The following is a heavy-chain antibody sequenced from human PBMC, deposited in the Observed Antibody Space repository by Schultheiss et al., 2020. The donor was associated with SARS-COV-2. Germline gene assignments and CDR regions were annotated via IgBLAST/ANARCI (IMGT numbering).Heavy chain of an antibody. CDR1: GGTFSSYA. CDR3: AIWSLEWLLSVDYYGMDV. CDR2: IIPIFGTA. V-gene: IGHV1-69*13. Sequence: SVKVSCKASGGTFSSYAISWVRQAPGQGLEWMGGIIPIFGTANYAQKFQGRVTITADESTSTAYMELSSLRSEDTAVYYCAIWSLEWLLSVDYYGMDVWGQGTTVTVSS. J-gene: IGHJ6*02. D-gene: IGHD3-3*01.